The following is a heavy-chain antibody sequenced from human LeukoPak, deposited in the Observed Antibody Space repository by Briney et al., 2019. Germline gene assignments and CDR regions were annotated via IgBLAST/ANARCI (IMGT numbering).Heavy chain of an antibody. D-gene: IGHD3-22*01. V-gene: IGHV1-2*06. CDR1: GYTFTRYY. CDR2: MNPNSGGA. CDR3: TRGGDYYDSSGYSDS. Sequence: ASLKVCCKASGYTFTRYYIKCVRQARGQGGEWWGRMNPNSGGAHYAQNSQGRIPMTRATSIRTAYLELSSLRSDATAVYYCTRGGDYYDSSGYSDSWGQGTLVTVSS. J-gene: IGHJ4*02.